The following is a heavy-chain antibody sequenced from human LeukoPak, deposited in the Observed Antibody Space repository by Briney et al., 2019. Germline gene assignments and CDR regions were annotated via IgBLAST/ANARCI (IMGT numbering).Heavy chain of an antibody. D-gene: IGHD3-10*01. CDR1: GYTFTGYY. CDR2: INPNSGGT. Sequence: ASVKVSCKASGYTFTGYYLHWVRQAPGQGLEWLGWINPNSGGTNYAQNFQGRVTMTSDTSITTTYMELSRLRSDDTAVYYCARGGGFSSYGSGTHRWSDQNWFDPWGQGTLVTVSS. J-gene: IGHJ5*02. V-gene: IGHV1-2*02. CDR3: ARGGGFSSYGSGTHRWSDQNWFDP.